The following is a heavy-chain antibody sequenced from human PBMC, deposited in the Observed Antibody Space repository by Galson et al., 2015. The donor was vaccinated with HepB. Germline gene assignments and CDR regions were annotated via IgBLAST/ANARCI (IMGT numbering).Heavy chain of an antibody. CDR3: ARDYYDSSGDPFTSGP. CDR1: GFSFSTYT. J-gene: IGHJ5*02. V-gene: IGHV3-21*01. Sequence: SLRLSCAASGFSFSTYTMHWVRQAPGKGLEWISSITTSSDYIYYADSLRGRFTISRDNAKNSLYLQMNSIRGEDTAIYYCARDYYDSSGDPFTSGPWGQGTLVTVSS. CDR2: ITTSSDYI. D-gene: IGHD3-22*01.